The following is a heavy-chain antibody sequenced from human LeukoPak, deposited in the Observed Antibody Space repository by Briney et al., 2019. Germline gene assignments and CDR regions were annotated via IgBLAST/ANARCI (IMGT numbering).Heavy chain of an antibody. Sequence: GGSLRLSCAASGFTFSSYAMSWVRQAPGKGLEWVSAISGSGGSTYYADSVKGRFTISRDNSKSTLYLQMNSLRAEDAAVYYCARAYHDSGCLIDYWGQGTLVTVSS. CDR3: ARAYHDSGCLIDY. D-gene: IGHD6-19*01. V-gene: IGHV3-23*01. CDR2: ISGSGGST. J-gene: IGHJ4*02. CDR1: GFTFSSYA.